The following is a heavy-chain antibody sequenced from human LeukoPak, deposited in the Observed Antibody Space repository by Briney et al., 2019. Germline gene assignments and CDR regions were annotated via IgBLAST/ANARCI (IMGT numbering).Heavy chain of an antibody. CDR3: AKDMSVGGSHQYFQH. V-gene: IGHV3-9*01. CDR2: ISWNSGSI. J-gene: IGHJ1*01. D-gene: IGHD4-23*01. Sequence: GGSLRLSCAASGFTFDDYAMHWVRQAPGKGLEGVSGISWNSGSIGYADSVKGRFTISRDNAKNSLYLQMNSLRAEDTALYYCAKDMSVGGSHQYFQHWGQGTLVTVSS. CDR1: GFTFDDYA.